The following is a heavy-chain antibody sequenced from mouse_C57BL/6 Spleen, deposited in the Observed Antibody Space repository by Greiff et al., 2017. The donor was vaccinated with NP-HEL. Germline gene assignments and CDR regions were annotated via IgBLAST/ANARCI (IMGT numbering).Heavy chain of an antibody. Sequence: EVKVVESGGGLVQPGGSLSISCAASGFTFTDYYMSWVRQPPGKALEWLGFIRNKANGYTTEYSASVKGRVTISRDNSQSILYLQMNALRAEDSATYYWARSYDGYYDYWGQGTTLTVSS. J-gene: IGHJ2*01. CDR3: ARSYDGYYDY. D-gene: IGHD2-3*01. CDR1: GFTFTDYY. V-gene: IGHV7-3*01. CDR2: IRNKANGYTT.